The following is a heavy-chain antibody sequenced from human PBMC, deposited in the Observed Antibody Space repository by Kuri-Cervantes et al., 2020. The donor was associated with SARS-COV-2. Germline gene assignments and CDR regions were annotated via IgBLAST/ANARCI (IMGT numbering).Heavy chain of an antibody. CDR2: INHSGST. D-gene: IGHD3-10*01. Sequence: EALKISCSVFGGSFSGYYWSWIRQTPGKGLEWIGEINHSGSTNYNPSLKSRVTISVDTSKNQFSQKLSSVTAADTAVYYCARDRVWFGELSGYGMDVWGQGTTVTVSS. CDR3: ARDRVWFGELSGYGMDV. V-gene: IGHV4-34*01. CDR1: GGSFSGYY. J-gene: IGHJ6*02.